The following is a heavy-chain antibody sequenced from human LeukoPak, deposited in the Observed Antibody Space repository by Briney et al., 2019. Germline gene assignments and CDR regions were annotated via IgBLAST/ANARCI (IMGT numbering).Heavy chain of an antibody. CDR2: ISAYNGNT. Sequence: ASVKVSCKASGYTFTSYGISWVRQAPGQGLEWMGWISAYNGNTNYAQNLQGRATMTTDTSTSTAYMELRSLRSDDTAVYYCARNYGSGSYVDYWGQGTLVTVSS. CDR1: GYTFTSYG. V-gene: IGHV1-18*01. D-gene: IGHD3-10*01. CDR3: ARNYGSGSYVDY. J-gene: IGHJ4*02.